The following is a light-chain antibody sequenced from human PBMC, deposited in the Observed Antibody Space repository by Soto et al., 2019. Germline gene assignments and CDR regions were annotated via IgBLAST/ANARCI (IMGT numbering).Light chain of an antibody. CDR2: DAS. Sequence: DIQLTQSPSTLSASVGDRVTITCRASQSMSRWLAWYQQKPGKAPKLLMYDASSLESGVPSRFSGSGSGTDFTLTITSLRPDDVATYYCQQCKSYPLTFGGGTKVEIK. J-gene: IGKJ4*01. V-gene: IGKV1-5*01. CDR3: QQCKSYPLT. CDR1: QSMSRW.